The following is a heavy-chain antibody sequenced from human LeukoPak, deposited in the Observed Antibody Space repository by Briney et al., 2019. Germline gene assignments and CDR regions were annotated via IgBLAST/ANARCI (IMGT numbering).Heavy chain of an antibody. CDR3: AKDTGYSLPPDAFDI. Sequence: PGGSLRLSCAASGFTFDDYAMHWVRQAPGKGLEWVSGISWNSGSTGYADSVKGRFTIPRDNAKNSLYLQMNSLRAEDTALYYCAKDTGYSLPPDAFDIWGQGTMVTVSS. D-gene: IGHD3-22*01. CDR1: GFTFDDYA. V-gene: IGHV3-9*01. J-gene: IGHJ3*02. CDR2: ISWNSGST.